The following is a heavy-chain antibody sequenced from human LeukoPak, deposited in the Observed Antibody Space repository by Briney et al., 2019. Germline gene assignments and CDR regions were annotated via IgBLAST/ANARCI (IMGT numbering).Heavy chain of an antibody. D-gene: IGHD6-13*01. CDR1: GFTFGDYA. Sequence: GGSLRLSCTASGFTFGDYAMSWVRQAPGRGLEWVGFIRSKAYGGPTECGASVKGRFTISRDDSKSIAYLQMNSLKTEDTAVYYCTRDQGYSSSWSDAFDIWGQGTMVTVSS. J-gene: IGHJ3*02. CDR3: TRDQGYSSSWSDAFDI. V-gene: IGHV3-49*04. CDR2: IRSKAYGGPT.